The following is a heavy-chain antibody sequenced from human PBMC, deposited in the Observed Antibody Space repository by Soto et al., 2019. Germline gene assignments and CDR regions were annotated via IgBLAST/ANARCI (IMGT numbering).Heavy chain of an antibody. J-gene: IGHJ4*02. CDR2: IYYSGST. CDR3: ARACTYGPGFNYFDS. V-gene: IGHV4-31*03. D-gene: IGHD3-10*01. Sequence: QVQLQESGPGLVKPSQTLSLTCTVSGGSISSGGYYWSWIRQHPGKVMEWIGYIYYSGSTYYNPSLKSRVTISVDTSKKQFSMKLSSVTAADTAVYYCARACTYGPGFNYFDSWGQGTLVTVSS. CDR1: GGSISSGGYY.